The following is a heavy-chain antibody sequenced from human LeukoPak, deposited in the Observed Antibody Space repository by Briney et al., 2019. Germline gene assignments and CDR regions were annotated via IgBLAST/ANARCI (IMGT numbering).Heavy chain of an antibody. CDR2: IYHTGTT. V-gene: IGHV4-4*02. D-gene: IGHD6-19*01. Sequence: PSGTLSLTCAVSGDSISSSHWWSWVRQPPGKGLEWIGRIYHTGTTNYNPSLKSRVTISVDRSKDQFSLNLTSVTAADTAVYYCAKDRAYSSGLGAFDIWGQGTMVTVAS. CDR3: AKDRAYSSGLGAFDI. J-gene: IGHJ3*02. CDR1: GDSISSSHW.